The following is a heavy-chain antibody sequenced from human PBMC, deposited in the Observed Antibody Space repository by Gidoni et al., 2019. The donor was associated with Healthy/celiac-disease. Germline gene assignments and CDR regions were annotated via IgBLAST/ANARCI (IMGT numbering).Heavy chain of an antibody. J-gene: IGHJ6*02. D-gene: IGHD2-2*02. CDR3: AKDKEGVVVPADISHYYGMDV. CDR1: SYG. Sequence: SYGMHWVRQAPGKGLEWVAVISYDGSNKYYADSVKGRFTISRDNSKNTRYLQMNSLRAEDTAVYYCAKDKEGVVVPADISHYYGMDVWGQGTTVTVSS. CDR2: ISYDGSNK. V-gene: IGHV3-30*18.